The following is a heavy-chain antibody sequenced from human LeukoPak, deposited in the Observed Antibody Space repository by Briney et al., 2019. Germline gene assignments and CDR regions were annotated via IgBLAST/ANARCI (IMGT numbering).Heavy chain of an antibody. CDR3: ATRVRTNAGPFHY. CDR2: ISVGGEKT. D-gene: IGHD1-14*01. CDR1: GFTFSYSA. V-gene: IGHV3-23*01. J-gene: IGHJ4*02. Sequence: GRSLRLACAGAGFTFSYSAISWGRQAPGRGRELVSGISVGGEKTYYADSVKCRFTMSRDSSRNTLRLQMNSPRDEATAVYYCATRVRTNAGPFHYWGQGTLASVSS.